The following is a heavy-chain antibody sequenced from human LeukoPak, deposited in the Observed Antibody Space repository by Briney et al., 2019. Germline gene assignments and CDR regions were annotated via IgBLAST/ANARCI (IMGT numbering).Heavy chain of an antibody. CDR1: GYTFTSYG. V-gene: IGHV1-18*01. Sequence: ASAKVSCKASGYTFTSYGISWVRQAPGQGLEWMGWISAYNGNTNYAQNLQGRVTMTTDTSTSTAYMELRSLRSDDTAVYYCARVNHMVRGVITSGAFDIWGQGTMVTVSS. J-gene: IGHJ3*02. CDR2: ISAYNGNT. D-gene: IGHD3-10*01. CDR3: ARVNHMVRGVITSGAFDI.